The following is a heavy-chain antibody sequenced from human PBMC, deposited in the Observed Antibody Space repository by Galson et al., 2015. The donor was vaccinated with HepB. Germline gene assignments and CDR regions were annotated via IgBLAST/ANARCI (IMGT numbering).Heavy chain of an antibody. CDR3: ARGMGDADYGGYGKYYFDY. D-gene: IGHD4-17*01. CDR2: VSPHSGGT. J-gene: IGHJ4*02. V-gene: IGHV1-2*06. Sequence: VKVSCKASGYTFNDYYMRWLRQAPGEGLEWLGRVSPHSGGTVYSKKFQDRVTMTRDRSISTAFMDLRRLTSDDTAIYYCARGMGDADYGGYGKYYFDYWGQGTLVTVSS. CDR1: GYTFNDYY.